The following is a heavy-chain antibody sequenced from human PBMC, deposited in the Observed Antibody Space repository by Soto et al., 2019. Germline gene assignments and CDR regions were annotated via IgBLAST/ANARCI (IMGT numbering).Heavy chain of an antibody. V-gene: IGHV4-34*01. J-gene: IGHJ4*02. CDR3: ASGDNWNYYPFDY. Sequence: QVQLQQWGAGLLKPSETLSLTCAVYGGSFSGYYWSWIRQPPGKGLEWIGEINHSGSTNYNPSLKSRVTISVDTSKNQFSLKLSSVTAADTAVYYCASGDNWNYYPFDYWGQGTLVTVSS. CDR1: GGSFSGYY. D-gene: IGHD1-7*01. CDR2: INHSGST.